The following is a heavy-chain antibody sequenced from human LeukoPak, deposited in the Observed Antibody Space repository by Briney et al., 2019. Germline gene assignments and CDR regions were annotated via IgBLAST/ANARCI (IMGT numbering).Heavy chain of an antibody. J-gene: IGHJ4*02. V-gene: IGHV1-8*01. CDR2: MSPYGGDT. D-gene: IGHD3/OR15-3a*01. Sequence: ASVKVSCKASGYTFTTYDINWVRQAAGQGLEWMGWMSPYGGDTKYAQKSQARVTMTRDTSVSTAYMELSSLSSEDTAVYYCARGGSFGLKANLDSWGQGTLVTVSS. CDR1: GYTFTTYD. CDR3: ARGGSFGLKANLDS.